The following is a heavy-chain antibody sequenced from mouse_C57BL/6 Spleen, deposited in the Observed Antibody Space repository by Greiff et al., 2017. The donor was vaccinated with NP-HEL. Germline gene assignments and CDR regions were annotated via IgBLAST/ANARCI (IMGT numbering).Heavy chain of an antibody. CDR2: INYDGSST. J-gene: IGHJ2*01. CDR3: ARGGVSDYFDY. Sequence: EVKVVESEGGLVQPGSSMKLSCTASGFTFSDYYMAWVRQVPEKGLEWVANINYDGSSTYYLDSLKSRFIISRDNAKNILYLQMSSLKSEDTATYYCARGGVSDYFDYWGQGTTLTVSS. D-gene: IGHD3-1*01. V-gene: IGHV5-16*01. CDR1: GFTFSDYY.